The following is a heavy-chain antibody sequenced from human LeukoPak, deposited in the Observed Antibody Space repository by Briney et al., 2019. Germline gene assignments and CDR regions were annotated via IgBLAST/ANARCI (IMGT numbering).Heavy chain of an antibody. CDR2: IKSKGGGKTT. Sequence: SGGSLRLSCAASGFNFNVAWMSWVRQAPGKGLEWVGRIKSKGGGKTTEYAAPVTGRFTISRDDSKNTVYLQMNSLKTEDAAVYYCTKVMALLHPVFDIWGQGTRVTVSS. J-gene: IGHJ3*02. CDR3: TKVMALLHPVFDI. CDR1: GFNFNVAW. V-gene: IGHV3-15*01. D-gene: IGHD2-21*01.